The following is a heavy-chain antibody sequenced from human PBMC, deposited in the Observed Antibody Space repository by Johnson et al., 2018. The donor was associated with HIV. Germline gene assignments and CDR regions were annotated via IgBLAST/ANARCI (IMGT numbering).Heavy chain of an antibody. CDR2: INWSGSST. CDR3: ARPAYSGTWTDAFDI. D-gene: IGHD1-26*01. CDR1: GFTFHDYG. J-gene: IGHJ3*02. V-gene: IGHV3-20*04. Sequence: VQLMESGGRVVRPGGSLRLSCAASGFTFHDYGMTWVRQAPGKGLEWVSGINWSGSSTDYADSVKGRFTISRDHAKSSLYLQMNSLRAEDTALYYCARPAYSGTWTDAFDIWGQGTMVTVSS.